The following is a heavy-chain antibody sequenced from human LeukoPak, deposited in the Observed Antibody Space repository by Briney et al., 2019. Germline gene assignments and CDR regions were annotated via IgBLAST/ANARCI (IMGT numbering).Heavy chain of an antibody. Sequence: SETLSLTCTVSGGSISSSRYYWGWIRQPPGKGLEWIGSIYYSGSTYYNPSLESRVTISVDTSKNQFSLKLSSVTAADTAVYYCAGPHITMVRGVSPDAFDIWGQGTMVTVSS. J-gene: IGHJ3*02. V-gene: IGHV4-39*07. D-gene: IGHD3-10*01. CDR2: IYYSGST. CDR3: AGPHITMVRGVSPDAFDI. CDR1: GGSISSSRYY.